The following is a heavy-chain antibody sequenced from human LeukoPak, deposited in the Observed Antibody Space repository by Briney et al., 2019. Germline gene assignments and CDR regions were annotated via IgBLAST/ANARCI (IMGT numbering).Heavy chain of an antibody. V-gene: IGHV4-31*03. CDR1: GGPISSGGYY. CDR3: ASAGWDVDTSQESGFTFDY. J-gene: IGHJ4*02. Sequence: PSETLSLTCTVSGGPISSGGYYWSWIRQHPGKGLEWIGYIYYSGSTYYNPSLKSRVTISVDTSKNQFSLKLSSVTAADTAVYYCASAGWDVDTSQESGFTFDYWGQGTLVTVSS. D-gene: IGHD5-18*01. CDR2: IYYSGST.